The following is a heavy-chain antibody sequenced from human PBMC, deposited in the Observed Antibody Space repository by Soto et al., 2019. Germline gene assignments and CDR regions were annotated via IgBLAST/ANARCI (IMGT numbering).Heavy chain of an antibody. J-gene: IGHJ3*02. CDR3: ARVRRSRSAFDI. Sequence: QVKLVQSGAEVKKPGSSVKVSCKASVGTFSSYAISWVRQAPGQGLEWMGGIIPIFGTANYAQKFQGRVTITADESTSTAYMELSSLRSEDTAVYYCARVRRSRSAFDIWGQGTMVTVSS. CDR2: IIPIFGTA. V-gene: IGHV1-69*01. CDR1: VGTFSSYA.